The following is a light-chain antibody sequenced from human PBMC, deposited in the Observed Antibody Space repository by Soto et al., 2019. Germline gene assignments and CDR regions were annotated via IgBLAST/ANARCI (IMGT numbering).Light chain of an antibody. J-gene: IGLJ2*01. CDR2: DVS. Sequence: QSALTQPASVSGSPGQSITISCTGASSDVGAYNYVSWYQQHPGRAPKLMIYDVSNRPSGVSNRFSGSKSGNTASLTISGLQADDEAAYYCTSYATSAPVVFGGGTQLTVL. CDR3: TSYATSAPVV. V-gene: IGLV2-14*03. CDR1: SSDVGAYNY.